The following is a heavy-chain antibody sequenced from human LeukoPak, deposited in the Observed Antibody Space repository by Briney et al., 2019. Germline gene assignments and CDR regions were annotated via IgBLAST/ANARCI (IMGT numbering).Heavy chain of an antibody. CDR1: GFSFSSYA. D-gene: IGHD1-26*01. J-gene: IGHJ4*02. CDR3: AKADECELHNFDY. Sequence: RPGGSLRLSCAASGFSFSSYAMSWVRQAPGKGLEWVSAISGSGASTYYADSVKGRFTISRDNSKSPLYLQMNSLRDEDTAVYYCAKADECELHNFDYWGQGTQVTVSS. V-gene: IGHV3-23*01. CDR2: ISGSGAST.